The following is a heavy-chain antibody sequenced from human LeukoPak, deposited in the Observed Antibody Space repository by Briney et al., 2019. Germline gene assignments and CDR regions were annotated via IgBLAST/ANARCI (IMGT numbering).Heavy chain of an antibody. CDR3: ARARRGDGGNARLDY. Sequence: ASVKVSCKASGGTFSSYTISWVRQAPGQGLGWMGGIIPIFGTANYAQKFQGRVTITADESTSTAYMELSSLRSEDTAVYYCARARRGDGGNARLDYWGQGTLVTVSS. CDR2: IIPIFGTA. J-gene: IGHJ4*02. V-gene: IGHV1-69*13. D-gene: IGHD4-23*01. CDR1: GGTFSSYT.